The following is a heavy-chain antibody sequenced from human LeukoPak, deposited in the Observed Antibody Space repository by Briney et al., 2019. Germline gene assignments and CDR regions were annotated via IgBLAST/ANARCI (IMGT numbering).Heavy chain of an antibody. Sequence: PSETLSLTCTVSGGSISSGDYYWSWIRQPPGKGLEWIGYIYNSGSTYYNPSLKSRVTISVDTSKNQFSLKLSSVTAADTAVYYCAKSYSSSPIDDWGQGTLVTVSS. D-gene: IGHD6-13*01. CDR2: IYNSGST. V-gene: IGHV4-30-4*08. J-gene: IGHJ4*02. CDR1: GGSISSGDYY. CDR3: AKSYSSSPIDD.